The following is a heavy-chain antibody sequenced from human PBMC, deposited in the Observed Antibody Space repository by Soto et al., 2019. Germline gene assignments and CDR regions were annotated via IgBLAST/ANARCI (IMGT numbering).Heavy chain of an antibody. CDR2: ISSRSDI. CDR1: GFTFSTYS. CDR3: AREYTAWPLAYGLDV. Sequence: GGSLRLSCVGSGFTFSTYSIDWVRQAPGKGLEWVSSISSRSDIYYADSVKGRFTISRDNAKNSVSLQMNSLRAEDTAVYYCAREYTAWPLAYGLDVWGQGTTVTVSS. D-gene: IGHD2-2*02. J-gene: IGHJ6*02. V-gene: IGHV3-21*01.